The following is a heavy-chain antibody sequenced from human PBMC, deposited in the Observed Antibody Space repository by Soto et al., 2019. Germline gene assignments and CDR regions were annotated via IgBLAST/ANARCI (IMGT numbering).Heavy chain of an antibody. Sequence: SETLSLTCAVSSGSISSSNWWSWVRQPPGKGLEWIGEIYHSGSTNYNPSLKSRVTISVDKSKNQFSLKLSSVTAADTAVYYCARVSPPPYYFDYWGQGTLVTVSS. J-gene: IGHJ4*02. V-gene: IGHV4-4*02. CDR3: ARVSPPPYYFDY. CDR1: SGSISSSNW. CDR2: IYHSGST.